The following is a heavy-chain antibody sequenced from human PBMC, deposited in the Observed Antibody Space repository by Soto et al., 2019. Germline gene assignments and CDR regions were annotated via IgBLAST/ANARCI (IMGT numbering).Heavy chain of an antibody. D-gene: IGHD1-1*01. V-gene: IGHV1-69*02. CDR1: GGTFSSQT. CDR3: ARPAVNDLDADSSAFDI. J-gene: IGHJ3*02. CDR2: VIPIIGEG. Sequence: QVQLVQSGAEVKEPGSSVKVSCKVSGGTFSSQTINWVRQVPGQGLEWMGSVIPIIGEGKYAQSFLGRVRITADRSTSTAYRGLSSLRSEDTAVYYCARPAVNDLDADSSAFDIWGQGTMVTVSS.